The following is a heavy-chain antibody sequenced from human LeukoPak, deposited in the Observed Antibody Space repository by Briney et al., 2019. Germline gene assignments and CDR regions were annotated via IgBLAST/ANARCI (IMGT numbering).Heavy chain of an antibody. D-gene: IGHD6-25*01. J-gene: IGHJ4*02. CDR3: ARVAKRSALDY. V-gene: IGHV1-18*01. CDR1: GYTFSKYG. Sequence: ASVKVSCKASGYTFSKYGLSWVRQAPGQGLEWMGWISAYNGNTNCAQKLQGRVTMTTDTSTSTAYMELRSLRSDDTAVYYCARVAKRSALDYWGQGTLVTVSS. CDR2: ISAYNGNT.